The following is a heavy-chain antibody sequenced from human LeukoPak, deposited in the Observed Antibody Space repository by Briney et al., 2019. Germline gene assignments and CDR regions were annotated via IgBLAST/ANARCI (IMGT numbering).Heavy chain of an antibody. D-gene: IGHD3-16*01. CDR1: GFTFSSCE. V-gene: IGHV3-48*03. Sequence: GGSLRLSCAASGFTFSSCEMNWVRQAPGKGLEWVSYISSSGSTIYYADSVKGRFTISRDNAKNSLYLQMNSLRAEDTAVYYCARDTYDYVWGSPDAFDIWGQGTMVTVSS. J-gene: IGHJ3*02. CDR3: ARDTYDYVWGSPDAFDI. CDR2: ISSSGSTI.